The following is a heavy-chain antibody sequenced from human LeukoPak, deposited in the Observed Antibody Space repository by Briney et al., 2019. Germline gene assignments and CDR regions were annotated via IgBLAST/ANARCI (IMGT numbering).Heavy chain of an antibody. Sequence: QSGGSLRLSCAASGFTFSTYAMNWVRQASGKGLEWVSAISGSGGDTYRADSVKGRFTISRDNSKNTLYLQMNSLRAEDTAVYYCAKVSFGKPAMVPFDHWGQGTLVTVSS. CDR2: ISGSGGDT. J-gene: IGHJ4*02. CDR3: AKVSFGKPAMVPFDH. V-gene: IGHV3-23*01. CDR1: GFTFSTYA. D-gene: IGHD5-18*01.